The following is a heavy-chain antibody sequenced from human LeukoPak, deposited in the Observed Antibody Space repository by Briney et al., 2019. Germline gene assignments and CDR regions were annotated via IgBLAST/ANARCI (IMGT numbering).Heavy chain of an antibody. CDR1: GFTFSSYA. J-gene: IGHJ4*02. CDR2: ISSNGGST. D-gene: IGHD5-18*01. CDR3: ARGAPYSYGSLDY. V-gene: IGHV3-64*01. Sequence: GGSLRLSCEASGFTFSSYAMHWVRQAPGKGLEYVSAISSNGGSTYYANSVKGRFTISRDNSKNTLYLQMGSLRAEDMAVYYCARGAPYSYGSLDYWGQGTLVTISS.